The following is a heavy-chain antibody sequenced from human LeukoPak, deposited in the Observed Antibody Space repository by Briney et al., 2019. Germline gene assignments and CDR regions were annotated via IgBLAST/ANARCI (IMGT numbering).Heavy chain of an antibody. J-gene: IGHJ4*02. CDR2: INPDSGDT. Sequence: ASVKVSCKASGYSFTGYYIHWVRQAPGQGLEWMGWINPDSGDTEYSQRFQGRITLTSDTSVTTAYMELSSLRSDDTAIFYCATVASIRRFYFDFWGQGTLVTVSS. V-gene: IGHV1-2*02. D-gene: IGHD3-3*01. CDR3: ATVASIRRFYFDF. CDR1: GYSFTGYY.